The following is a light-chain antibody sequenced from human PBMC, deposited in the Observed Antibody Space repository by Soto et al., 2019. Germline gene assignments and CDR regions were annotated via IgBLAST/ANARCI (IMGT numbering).Light chain of an antibody. CDR3: QQYGSSPRT. Sequence: EIVLTQSPGTLSLSPGERATLSCRTSQSVSSSYLAWYQQKPGQAPRLLMYGASSRATGIPDRFSGSGSGTDFTLIISRLEPEDFAVYYCQQYGSSPRTFGQGTKLEIK. CDR2: GAS. J-gene: IGKJ2*01. V-gene: IGKV3-20*01. CDR1: QSVSSSY.